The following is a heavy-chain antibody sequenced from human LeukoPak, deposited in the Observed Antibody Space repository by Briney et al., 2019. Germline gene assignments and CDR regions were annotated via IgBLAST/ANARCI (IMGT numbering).Heavy chain of an antibody. CDR1: GGSISSYY. Sequence: PSETLSLTCTVSGGSISSYYWSWIRQPPGKGLEWIGYIYYSGSTNYNPSLKSRVTLSVDTSKNQFSLKLSSVTAADTAVYYCASRHDYYGSGSYYSDAFDIWGQGTMVTVSS. D-gene: IGHD3-10*01. CDR3: ASRHDYYGSGSYYSDAFDI. J-gene: IGHJ3*02. CDR2: IYYSGST. V-gene: IGHV4-59*01.